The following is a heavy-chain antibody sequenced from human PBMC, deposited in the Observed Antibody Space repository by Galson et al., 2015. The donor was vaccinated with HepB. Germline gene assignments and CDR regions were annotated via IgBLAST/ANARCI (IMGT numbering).Heavy chain of an antibody. V-gene: IGHV7-4-1*02. J-gene: IGHJ4*02. CDR1: GYTFTSYA. CDR2: INTNTGNP. CDR3: AREFFGVTTADRDY. Sequence: SVKVSCKASGYTFTSYAMNWVRQAPGQGLEWMGWINTNTGNPTYAQGFTGRFVFSLDTSVNTAYLQISSLKAEDTAVYYCAREFFGVTTADRDYWGRGTLVTVSS. D-gene: IGHD4-17*01.